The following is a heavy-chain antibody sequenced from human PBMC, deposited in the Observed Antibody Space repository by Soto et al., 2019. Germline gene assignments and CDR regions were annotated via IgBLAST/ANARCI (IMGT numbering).Heavy chain of an antibody. CDR1: GGTFSSYT. CDR3: AMVDDTIFGVAIDY. J-gene: IGHJ4*02. Sequence: QVQLVQSGAEVKKPGSSVKVSCKASGGTFSSYTISWVRQAPGQGLEWMGRIIPILGIANYAQKFQGRVTITADKSTSTAYMELSRVRSHVTAVYYCAMVDDTIFGVAIDYWGQGTLVTVSS. V-gene: IGHV1-69*02. CDR2: IIPILGIA. D-gene: IGHD3-3*01.